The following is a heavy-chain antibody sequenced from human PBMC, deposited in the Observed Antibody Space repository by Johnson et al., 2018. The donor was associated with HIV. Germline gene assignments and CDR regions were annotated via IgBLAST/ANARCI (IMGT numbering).Heavy chain of an antibody. CDR2: IKEDGTEK. D-gene: IGHD5-18*01. J-gene: IGHJ3*02. Sequence: VQLVESGGGVVQPGGSLRLSCAASGFTFSSYAMHWVRQAPGKGLEWVAKIKEDGTEKYYVDSVKGRFTISRDNSKNTLYLQMNSLRAEDTAVYYCARAVRGYSYGLDIWGQGTMVTVSS. CDR1: GFTFSSYA. V-gene: IGHV3-7*03. CDR3: ARAVRGYSYGLDI.